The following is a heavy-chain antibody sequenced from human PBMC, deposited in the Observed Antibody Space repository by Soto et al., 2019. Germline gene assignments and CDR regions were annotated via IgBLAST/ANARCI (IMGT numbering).Heavy chain of an antibody. J-gene: IGHJ4*02. D-gene: IGHD5-18*01. V-gene: IGHV4-59*08. CDR1: GGSISNYY. CDR3: ARHRYSYGVYYFDY. CDR2: IYYSGST. Sequence: QVQLQESGPGLVKPSETLSLTCIVSGGSISNYYWSWIRQPPGKGLEWIGYIYYSGSTNYNPSLTSRVTISVDTSKNQFSLNLSPVTAADTAVYYCARHRYSYGVYYFDYWGQGTLVTVSS.